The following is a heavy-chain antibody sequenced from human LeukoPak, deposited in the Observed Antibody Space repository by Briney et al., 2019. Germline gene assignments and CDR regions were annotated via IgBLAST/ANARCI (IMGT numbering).Heavy chain of an antibody. CDR3: AKAYCSSTNGCMDV. V-gene: IGHV3-30*18. Sequence: PGRSLRLSCAASGFTFSSYGMHWVRQAPGKGLEWVAVISYDGSNKYYADSVKGRFTISRDNSKNTLYLQMNSLRAEDTAVYYCAKAYCSSTNGCMDVWGQGTTVTVSS. CDR2: ISYDGSNK. CDR1: GFTFSSYG. J-gene: IGHJ6*02. D-gene: IGHD2-2*01.